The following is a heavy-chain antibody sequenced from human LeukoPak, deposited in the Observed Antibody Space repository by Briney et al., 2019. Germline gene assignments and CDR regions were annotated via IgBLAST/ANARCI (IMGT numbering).Heavy chain of an antibody. CDR1: GFTFSSYA. Sequence: GGSLKLSCAASGFTFSSYAMSWVRQASGKGLEWVSAISGSGGSTYYADSVKGRFTISRDNAKNSLYLQMNGVRAEDTAVYYCARAYMAVWGKGTTVTVSS. CDR2: ISGSGGST. V-gene: IGHV3-23*01. CDR3: ARAYMAV. J-gene: IGHJ6*03.